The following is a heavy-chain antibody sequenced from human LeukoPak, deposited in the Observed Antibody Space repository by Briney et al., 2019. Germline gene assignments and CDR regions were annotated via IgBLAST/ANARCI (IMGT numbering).Heavy chain of an antibody. V-gene: IGHV3-48*01. J-gene: IGHJ4*02. CDR2: ISSSPTTV. CDR3: AKDALYDFWSGFRQYYFDY. Sequence: GGSLRLSCAASGFTFRTYSMNWVRQAPGKGLEWVSYISSSPTTVYYADSVKGRFTISRDNSKNTLYLQMNSLRAEDTAVYYCAKDALYDFWSGFRQYYFDYWGQGTLVTVSS. CDR1: GFTFRTYS. D-gene: IGHD3-3*01.